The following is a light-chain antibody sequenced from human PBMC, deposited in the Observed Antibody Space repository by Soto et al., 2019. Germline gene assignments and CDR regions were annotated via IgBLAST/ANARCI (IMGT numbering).Light chain of an antibody. J-gene: IGKJ1*01. V-gene: IGKV3-11*01. CDR3: QQRSTWPWT. Sequence: EIVLTQSPATLSLSPGERATLSCRASQSVSSYLAWYQQKPGQAPRLLIYDASNRATVIPARFSGSGSGTDFTLTISSLAPEDFAVYYRQQRSTWPWTFGQGTKVEIK. CDR1: QSVSSY. CDR2: DAS.